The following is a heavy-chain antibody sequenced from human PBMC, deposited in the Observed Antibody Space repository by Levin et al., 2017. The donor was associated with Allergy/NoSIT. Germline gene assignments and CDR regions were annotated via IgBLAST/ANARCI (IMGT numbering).Heavy chain of an antibody. CDR3: AKDAGSPYYYYGMDV. CDR2: ISYDGSNK. CDR1: GFTFSSYG. V-gene: IGHV3-30*18. Sequence: GESLKISCAASGFTFSSYGMHWVRQAPGKGLEWVAVISYDGSNKYYADSVKGRFTISRDNSKNTLYLQMNSLRAEDTAVYYCAKDAGSPYYYYGMDVWGQGTTVTVSS. J-gene: IGHJ6*02. D-gene: IGHD1-1*01.